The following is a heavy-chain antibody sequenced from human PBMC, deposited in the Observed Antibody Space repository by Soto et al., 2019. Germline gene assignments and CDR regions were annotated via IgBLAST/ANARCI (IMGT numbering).Heavy chain of an antibody. CDR1: GFSFSDYA. V-gene: IGHV3-21*06. J-gene: IGHJ4*02. Sequence: EVQLVESGGGLVKPGGSLSLSCAASGFSFSDYAMNWVRQAPGKGLEWLSSITSSGSIIYYADSVRGRFTTSRDNPENSLYLQVNSLRAEDTAVYYCARGAGYCANGVCDRFDLWGQGTLVTVSS. D-gene: IGHD2-8*01. CDR3: ARGAGYCANGVCDRFDL. CDR2: ITSSGSII.